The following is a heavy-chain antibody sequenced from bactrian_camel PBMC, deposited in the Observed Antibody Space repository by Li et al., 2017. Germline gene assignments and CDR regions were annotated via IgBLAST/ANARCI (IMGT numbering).Heavy chain of an antibody. Sequence: HVQLVESGGGSVQAGGSLRLSCAASGFTFSSAWMFWVRQAPGKGREGVAVINRRGTTRYADFVSGRFTISKVNAEKTLYLHMTNLNPEDTAMYYCAGDRGEPRWPTASTFAYWAQGTQVTV. V-gene: IGHV3S1*01. J-gene: IGHJ4*01. CDR1: GFTFSSAW. D-gene: IGHD3*01. CDR3: AGDRGEPRWPTASTFAY. CDR2: INRRGTT.